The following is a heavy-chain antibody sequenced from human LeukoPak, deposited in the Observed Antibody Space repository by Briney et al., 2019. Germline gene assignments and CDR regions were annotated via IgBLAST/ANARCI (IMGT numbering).Heavy chain of an antibody. CDR1: GGTFSSYA. V-gene: IGHV1-69*01. CDR2: IXPIFGTA. CDR3: ARGAGYSGYDRSGEFDY. Sequence: XXKVSCKASGGTFSSYAISWVRQAPGQGLEWMGGIXPIFGTANYAQKFQGRVTITADESTSTAYMELSSLRSEDTAVYYCARGAGYSGYDRSGEFDYWGQGTLVTVSS. D-gene: IGHD5-12*01. J-gene: IGHJ4*02.